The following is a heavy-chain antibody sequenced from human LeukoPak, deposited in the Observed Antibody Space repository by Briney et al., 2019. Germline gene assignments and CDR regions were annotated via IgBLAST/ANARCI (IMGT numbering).Heavy chain of an antibody. J-gene: IGHJ6*03. V-gene: IGHV4-34*01. Sequence: SETLSLTCAVYGGSFSGYYWSWIRQPPGKGLEWIGEINRSGSTNYNPSLKSRVTISVDTSKNQFSLKLSSVTAADTAVYYCARAGYSYGYGYYYMDVWGKGTTVTVSS. CDR2: INRSGST. CDR1: GGSFSGYY. D-gene: IGHD5-18*01. CDR3: ARAGYSYGYGYYYMDV.